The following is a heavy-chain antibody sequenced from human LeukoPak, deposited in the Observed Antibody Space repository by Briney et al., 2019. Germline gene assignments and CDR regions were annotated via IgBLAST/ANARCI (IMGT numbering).Heavy chain of an antibody. CDR3: ARDHDYGDYVAVY. CDR2: IRYDGSNK. D-gene: IGHD4-17*01. J-gene: IGHJ4*02. CDR1: GFTFSSYG. Sequence: PGGSLRLSCAASGFTFSSYGMHWVRQAPGKGLEWVAFIRYDGSNKYYADSVKGPFTISRDNSKNTLYLQMNSLRAEDTAVYYCARDHDYGDYVAVYWGQGTLVTVSS. V-gene: IGHV3-30*02.